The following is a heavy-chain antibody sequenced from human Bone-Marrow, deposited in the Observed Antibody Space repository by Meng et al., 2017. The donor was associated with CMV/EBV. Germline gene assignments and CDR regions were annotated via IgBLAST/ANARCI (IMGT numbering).Heavy chain of an antibody. D-gene: IGHD3-16*01. Sequence: SETLSLTCTVSGGSISSSSYYWGWIRQPPGKGLEWIGSIYYSGGTYYNPSLKDRVTISVDTSNNQFSLRLSSVTAADTAVYYCAKLRLGYWGQGKLVTVSS. CDR3: AKLRLGY. CDR2: IYYSGGT. CDR1: GGSISSSSYY. V-gene: IGHV4-39*07. J-gene: IGHJ4*02.